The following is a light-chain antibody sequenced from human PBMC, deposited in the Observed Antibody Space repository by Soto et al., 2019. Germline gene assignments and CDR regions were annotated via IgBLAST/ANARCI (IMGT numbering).Light chain of an antibody. CDR1: QSVRNNY. V-gene: IGKV3-20*01. CDR3: QQYGSSPPYT. J-gene: IGKJ2*01. CDR2: GSS. Sequence: EVVLTQSPGTLSLSPGERATLSCRASQSVRNNYLAWYQQKPGQSPKLLIFGSSDRATGIPDRFSGSGYGTDFTLTISRLEPEDFAVYYCQQYGSSPPYTFGQGTKLEIK.